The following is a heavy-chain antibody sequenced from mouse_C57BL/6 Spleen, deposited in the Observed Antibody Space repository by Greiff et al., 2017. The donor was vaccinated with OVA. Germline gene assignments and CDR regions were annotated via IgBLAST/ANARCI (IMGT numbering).Heavy chain of an antibody. Sequence: QVQLQQSGPELVKPGASVKISCKASGYAFSSSWMNWVKQRPGKGLEWIGRIYPGDGDPNYNGKFKGKATLTADKSSSTAYMQLSSLTSEDSAVYFCASSMMVTPLAMDYWGQGTSVTVSS. CDR1: GYAFSSSW. D-gene: IGHD2-3*01. CDR2: IYPGDGDP. J-gene: IGHJ4*01. CDR3: ASSMMVTPLAMDY. V-gene: IGHV1-82*01.